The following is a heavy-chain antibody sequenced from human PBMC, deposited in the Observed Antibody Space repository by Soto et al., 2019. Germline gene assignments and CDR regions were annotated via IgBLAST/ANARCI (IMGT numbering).Heavy chain of an antibody. CDR3: ARDRITTRGDAFDL. J-gene: IGHJ3*01. D-gene: IGHD3-3*01. CDR2: IIPIPDIT. V-gene: IGHV1-69*08. Sequence: QVQLVESGAEVRKPGSSVKVSCKAPVGTFSTYIISWVRQAPGQGLEWMGRIIPIPDITNYAQKFQGRVTVTEDRSTSTAYMELTSLKSEDTAVYYCARDRITTRGDAFDLWGQGTMVTVSS. CDR1: VGTFSTYI.